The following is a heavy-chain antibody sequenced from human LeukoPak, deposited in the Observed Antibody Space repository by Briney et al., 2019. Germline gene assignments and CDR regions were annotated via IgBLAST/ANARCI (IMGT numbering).Heavy chain of an antibody. V-gene: IGHV3-7*01. Sequence: GGSLRLSCVASGFTFNSNWMSWVRQAPGKGLEWVANIKQDGREKYYVDSVKGRFTISRDNAKNSLSLQMNNLRAEDTAVYYCARDKYYDRYFDSWGQGTLVTASS. CDR2: IKQDGREK. CDR3: ARDKYYDRYFDS. J-gene: IGHJ4*02. CDR1: GFTFNSNW. D-gene: IGHD3-22*01.